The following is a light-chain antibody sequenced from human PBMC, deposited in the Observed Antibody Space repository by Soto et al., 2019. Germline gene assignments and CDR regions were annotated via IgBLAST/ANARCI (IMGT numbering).Light chain of an antibody. V-gene: IGKV1-5*03. Sequence: DIQMPPSPSTLSSSVVDIVPITGLASQSIKSWLAWYQQKPGKAPKLLIYEASSLESGVPSRFGGSGSGKEFTITISSLQTDDFENYYCQQYNTYSRTCGQGPKG. CDR1: QSIKSW. CDR2: EAS. CDR3: QQYNTYSRT. J-gene: IGKJ1*01.